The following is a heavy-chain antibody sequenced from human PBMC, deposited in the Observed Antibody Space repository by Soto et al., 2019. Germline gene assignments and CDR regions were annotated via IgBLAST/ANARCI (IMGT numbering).Heavy chain of an antibody. CDR1: GGTFGSYA. V-gene: IGHV1-69*01. D-gene: IGHD2-2*01. J-gene: IGHJ6*02. CDR2: IIPIPGTA. CDR3: ARSQGSSTSLEIYYYYYYGMDV. Sequence: QVQLVQSGAEMKKPGSSVKVSCKASGGTFGSYAISWVRQAPGQGLEWMGGIIPIPGTANYAQKFQGRVTIAADESTSTAYMELSSLRSEDTAVYYCARSQGSSTSLEIYYYYYYGMDVWGQGTTVTVSS.